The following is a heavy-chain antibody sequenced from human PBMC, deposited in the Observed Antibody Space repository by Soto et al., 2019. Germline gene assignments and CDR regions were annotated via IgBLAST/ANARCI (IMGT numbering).Heavy chain of an antibody. J-gene: IGHJ6*02. CDR1: GFTFSSYG. CDR3: AKDEIREYYGMDV. Sequence: QVQLVESGGGVVQPGRSLRLSCAASGFTFSSYGMHWVRQAPGKGLEWVAVISYDGSNKYYADSVKGRFTISRDNSKNTLYLQMNSLRAEDTAVYYCAKDEIREYYGMDVWGQGTTVTVSS. CDR2: ISYDGSNK. V-gene: IGHV3-30*18. D-gene: IGHD1-26*01.